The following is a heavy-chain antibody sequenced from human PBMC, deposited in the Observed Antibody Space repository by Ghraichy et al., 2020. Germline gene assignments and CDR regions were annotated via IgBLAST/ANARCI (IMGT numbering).Heavy chain of an antibody. CDR3: ARPVGTVGATFAY. CDR2: ISASGDIT. J-gene: IGHJ4*02. CDR1: GFTFSSYA. V-gene: IGHV3-23*01. Sequence: GGSLRLSCAASGFTFSSYAMNWVRQAPGKGLEWVSVISASGDITYYADSVKGRFTISRDNSKDTLYLQMNSLRAEDMAVYYCARPVGTVGATFAYWGQGTLVTVSS. D-gene: IGHD1-26*01.